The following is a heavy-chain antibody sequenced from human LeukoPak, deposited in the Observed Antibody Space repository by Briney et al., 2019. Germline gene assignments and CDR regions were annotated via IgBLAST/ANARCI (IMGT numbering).Heavy chain of an antibody. D-gene: IGHD3-10*01. CDR3: ASGPGSYYKNFDY. Sequence: PGGSLRLSCAASGITFSSYAMSWVRQAPGKGLEWVSAISGSGGSTYYADSAKGRFTISRDNSKNTLYLQMNSLRAEDTAVYYCASGPGSYYKNFDYWGRGTLVTVSS. J-gene: IGHJ4*02. CDR2: ISGSGGST. CDR1: GITFSSYA. V-gene: IGHV3-23*01.